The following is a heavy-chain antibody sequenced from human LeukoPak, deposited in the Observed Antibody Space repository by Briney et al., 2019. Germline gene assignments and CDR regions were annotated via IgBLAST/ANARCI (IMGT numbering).Heavy chain of an antibody. CDR3: ASDGRRFFDWLLQGGSFDY. D-gene: IGHD3-9*01. Sequence: ASVKVSCKASGYTFTSYYMHWVRQAPGQGLEWMGIINPSGGSTTYAQKFQGRVTMTRDMSTSTVYMELSSLRSEDTAVYYCASDGRRFFDWLLQGGSFDYWGQGTLVTVSS. V-gene: IGHV1-46*01. J-gene: IGHJ4*02. CDR1: GYTFTSYY. CDR2: INPSGGST.